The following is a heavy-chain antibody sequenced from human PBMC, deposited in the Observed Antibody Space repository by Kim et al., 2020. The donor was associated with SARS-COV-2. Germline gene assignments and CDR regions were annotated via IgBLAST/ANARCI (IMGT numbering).Heavy chain of an antibody. D-gene: IGHD3-9*01. CDR3: TTRYYDILTGYYSPYGMDV. V-gene: IGHV3-15*01. CDR2: IKSKTDGGTT. J-gene: IGHJ6*02. Sequence: GGSLRLSCAASGFTFSNVWMSWVRQAPGKGLEWVGRIKSKTDGGTTDYAAPVKGRFTISRDDSKNTLYLQMNSLKTEDTAVYYCTTRYYDILTGYYSPYGMDVWGQGTTVTVSS. CDR1: GFTFSNVW.